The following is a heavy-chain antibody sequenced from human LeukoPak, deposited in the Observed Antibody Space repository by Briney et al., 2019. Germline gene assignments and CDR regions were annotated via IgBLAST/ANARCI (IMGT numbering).Heavy chain of an antibody. CDR2: ISSNGGST. D-gene: IGHD1-26*01. CDR3: ARRSGGYRGSFDY. CDR1: GFTFSSYA. J-gene: IGHJ4*02. Sequence: GGSLRLSCAASGFTFSSYAMHWVRQAPGKGLEYVSAISSNGGSTYYANSVKGRFTISRDNSKNTLYLQMGSLRAEDMAVYYCARRSGGYRGSFDYWGQGTLVTVSS. V-gene: IGHV3-64*01.